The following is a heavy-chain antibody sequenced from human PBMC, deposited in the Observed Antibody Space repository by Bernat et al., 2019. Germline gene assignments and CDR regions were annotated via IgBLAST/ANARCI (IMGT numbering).Heavy chain of an antibody. V-gene: IGHV1-2*02. D-gene: IGHD2-15*01. Sequence: QVQLVQSGAEVKKPGASVKVSCKASGYTFTGYYMHWVRQAPGQGLEWMGWINPNSGGTNYAQKFQGRVTMTRDTSINTAYMELSRLRSDDTAVYYCARELGYCSGGSCSGGRIIKNYFDYWGQGTLVTVSS. CDR1: GYTFTGYY. CDR3: ARELGYCSGGSCSGGRIIKNYFDY. J-gene: IGHJ4*02. CDR2: INPNSGGT.